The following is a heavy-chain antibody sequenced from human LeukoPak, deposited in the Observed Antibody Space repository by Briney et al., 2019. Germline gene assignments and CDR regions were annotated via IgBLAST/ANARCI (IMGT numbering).Heavy chain of an antibody. V-gene: IGHV3-7*01. J-gene: IGHJ4*02. CDR2: INPEGSEK. Sequence: GRSLRLSCAASGFTFRSYGMHWVRQAPGKGLEWVASINPEGSEKYSADSVKGRFTISRDNAKNSLYLQMDSLRVEDTAFYYCARDLAYSRLDYWGQGMLVTVSS. D-gene: IGHD5-18*01. CDR1: GFTFRSYG. CDR3: ARDLAYSRLDY.